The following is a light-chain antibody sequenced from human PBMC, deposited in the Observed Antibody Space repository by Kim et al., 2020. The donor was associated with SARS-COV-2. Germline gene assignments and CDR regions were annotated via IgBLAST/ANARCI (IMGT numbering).Light chain of an antibody. J-gene: IGKJ2*01. V-gene: IGKV4-1*01. CDR3: QQYYSTLP. CDR2: WAS. CDR1: QSVLYSSNNKNY. Sequence: ERATINCKSSQSVLYSSNNKNYLAWYQQKPGQPPKLLIYWASTRESGVPDRFSGSGSGTDFTLTISSLQAEDVAVYYCQQYYSTLPFGQGTKLEI.